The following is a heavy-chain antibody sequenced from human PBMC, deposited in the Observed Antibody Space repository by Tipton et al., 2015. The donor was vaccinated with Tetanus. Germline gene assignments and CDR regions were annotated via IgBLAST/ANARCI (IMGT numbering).Heavy chain of an antibody. D-gene: IGHD1-26*01. Sequence: VQLVQSGADVKKPGESLKISCKASGYSFTSHWIGWERQMPGKGLEWMGMIFPDDSDTRYSTSFQGHVTFSVDKSTSTVYLQWSSLKAADTAMYFCARMYSSSSPFDHGGQGTLVAVSS. CDR1: GYSFTSHW. CDR2: IFPDDSDT. CDR3: ARMYSSSSPFDH. J-gene: IGHJ4*02. V-gene: IGHV5-51*01.